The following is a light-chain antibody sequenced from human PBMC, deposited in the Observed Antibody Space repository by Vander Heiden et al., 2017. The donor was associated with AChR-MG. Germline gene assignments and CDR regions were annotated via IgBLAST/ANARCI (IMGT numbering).Light chain of an antibody. V-gene: IGLV3-21*02. CDR3: QVWDSDGDHPV. CDR1: RIGPRS. Sequence: SYVLTQTSSVSVAPGPTASITCGGQRIGPRSVHWYRQRPGQAPMLVLFEDKDRPSGIPERFSGSNTGNTATLTISRVEPGDEADYFCQVWDSDGDHPVFGGGTQLTVL. J-gene: IGLJ3*02. CDR2: EDK.